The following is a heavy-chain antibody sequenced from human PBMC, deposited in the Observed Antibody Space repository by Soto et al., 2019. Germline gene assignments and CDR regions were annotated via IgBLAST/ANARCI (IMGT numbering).Heavy chain of an antibody. J-gene: IGHJ4*02. CDR3: ARVNNWTDFDY. CDR1: GYTFTTYG. CDR2: ISAYNGNT. Sequence: GASVKVSCKASGYTFTTYGISWVRQAPGQGLEWMGWISAYNGNTNYAQKLQGWVTMTRDTSISTAYMELSRLRSDDTAVYYCARVNNWTDFDYWGQGTLVTVSS. V-gene: IGHV1-18*04. D-gene: IGHD1-20*01.